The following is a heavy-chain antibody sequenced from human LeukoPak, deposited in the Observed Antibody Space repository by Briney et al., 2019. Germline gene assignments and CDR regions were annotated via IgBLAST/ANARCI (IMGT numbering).Heavy chain of an antibody. CDR1: GGTFSSYA. D-gene: IGHD2-21*02. J-gene: IGHJ6*03. CDR2: IIPIFGTA. CDR3: ASSLGGVTHDYYYYMDV. V-gene: IGHV1-69*06. Sequence: SVKVSCKASGGTFSSYAISWVRQAPGQGLEWMGGIIPIFGTANYAQKFQGRVTITADKSTSTAYMELSSLRSEDTAVYYCASSLGGVTHDYYYYMDVWGKGTTVTVSS.